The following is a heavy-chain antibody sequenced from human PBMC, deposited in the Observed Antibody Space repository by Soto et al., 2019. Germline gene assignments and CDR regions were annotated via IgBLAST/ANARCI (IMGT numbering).Heavy chain of an antibody. CDR2: MSGDATAI. V-gene: IGHV3-23*01. Sequence: PGGSLRISCAASGFSFSSSSMSWVRQAPGKGLAWVASMSGDATAIYHADSVKGRFTISRDNSKNTLYLQMNSLTAEDTAVYYCSGRCPGVLAFEFWCKGGPVTDTS. CDR1: GFSFSSSS. D-gene: IGHD3-3*02. J-gene: IGHJ4*02. CDR3: SGRCPGVLAFEF.